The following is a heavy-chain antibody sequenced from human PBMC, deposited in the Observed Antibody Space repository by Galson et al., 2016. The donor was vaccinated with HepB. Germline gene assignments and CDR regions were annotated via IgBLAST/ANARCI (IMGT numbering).Heavy chain of an antibody. CDR1: GFTFSSYD. CDR2: IGADGGT. CDR3: VRILYDRSARDYYGMDV. D-gene: IGHD3-22*01. V-gene: IGHV3-13*01. Sequence: SLRLSCAASGFTFSSYDMHWVRQDTGKGLEWVSAIGADGGTYYAGSVKGRFTISRENAKNSLYLQMNSLRAGDTAVYYCVRILYDRSARDYYGMDVWGQGITFTVSS. J-gene: IGHJ6*02.